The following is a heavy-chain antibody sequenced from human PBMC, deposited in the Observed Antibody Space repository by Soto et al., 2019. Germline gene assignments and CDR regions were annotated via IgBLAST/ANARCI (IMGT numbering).Heavy chain of an antibody. Sequence: SETLSLTCAVYGGSFSGYYWSWIRQPPGKGLEWIGEINRSGSTNYNPSLKSRVTISVDTSKNQFSLKLSSVTAADTAVYYCARVSSIAARLRFDPWGQGTLVTVSS. D-gene: IGHD6-6*01. CDR3: ARVSSIAARLRFDP. V-gene: IGHV4-34*01. CDR2: INRSGST. CDR1: GGSFSGYY. J-gene: IGHJ5*02.